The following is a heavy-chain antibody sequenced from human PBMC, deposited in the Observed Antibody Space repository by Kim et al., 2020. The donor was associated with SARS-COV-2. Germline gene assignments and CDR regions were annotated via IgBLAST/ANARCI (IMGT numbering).Heavy chain of an antibody. Sequence: PSLKSRVTISVDTSKNQFSLKLSSVTAADTAVYYCAREARYFDWFRWFDPWGQGTLVTVSS. V-gene: IGHV4-59*01. CDR3: AREARYFDWFRWFDP. J-gene: IGHJ5*02. D-gene: IGHD3-9*01.